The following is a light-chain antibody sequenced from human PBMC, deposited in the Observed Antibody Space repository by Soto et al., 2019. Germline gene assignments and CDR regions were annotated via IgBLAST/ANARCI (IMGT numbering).Light chain of an antibody. J-gene: IGLJ3*02. Sequence: QSVLTQSPSASASLGASVKLTCTLSSGHSSYAIAWHQQQPEKGPRYLMKLNSDGSHSKGDGIPDRFSGSSSGAERYLTISSLQSGDEADYYCQTWGTGMFGGGTKLTVL. CDR2: LNSDGSH. CDR3: QTWGTGM. V-gene: IGLV4-69*01. CDR1: SGHSSYA.